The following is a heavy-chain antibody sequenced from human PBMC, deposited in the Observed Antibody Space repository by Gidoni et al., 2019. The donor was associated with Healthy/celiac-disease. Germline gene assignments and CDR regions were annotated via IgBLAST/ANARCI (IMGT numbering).Heavy chain of an antibody. D-gene: IGHD6-13*01. V-gene: IGHV3-15*01. CDR1: GFTFSNAW. Sequence: EVPLVASGGGLVKPGGSIRLSCAASGFTFSNAWMSWVRQAPGKGLEGVGRIKSKTDGRTTDYAAPVKGRFTISRDDSKNTLYLQMNSLKTEDTAVYYCRKVAAAFWGVDYWGQGTLVTVSS. CDR2: IKSKTDGRTT. J-gene: IGHJ4*02. CDR3: RKVAAAFWGVDY.